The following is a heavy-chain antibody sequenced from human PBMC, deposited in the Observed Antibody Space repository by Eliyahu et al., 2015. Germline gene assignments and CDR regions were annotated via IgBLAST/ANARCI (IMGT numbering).Heavy chain of an antibody. V-gene: IGHV3-7*03. D-gene: IGHD3-3*01. CDR1: GXTFSXYW. J-gene: IGHJ5*02. CDR2: IXQDGSEK. Sequence: EVQLVESGGGLVQPGGSLXLSCAASGXTFSXYWMSWVRQAPGKGLEWVANIXQDGSEKYYVDSVKGRFTIPRDNAKNSLYLQMNSLRAEDTAVYYCARSKIRFDWFDPWGQGTLVTVSS. CDR3: ARSKIRFDWFDP.